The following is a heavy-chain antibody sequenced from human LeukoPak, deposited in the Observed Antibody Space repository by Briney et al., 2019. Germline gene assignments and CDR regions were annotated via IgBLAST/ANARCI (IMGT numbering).Heavy chain of an antibody. D-gene: IGHD2/OR15-2a*01. V-gene: IGHV3-7*04. CDR1: GFTVSSNY. CDR2: INQDGSEK. Sequence: PGGSLRLSCAASGFTVSSNYMSWVRQAPGKGLEWVANINQDGSEKSYVDSVRGRFTISRDNAKNSLYLQMNRVGAEDTAVYYCARGEDNADEYLREDYWGQGILVTVSS. J-gene: IGHJ4*02. CDR3: ARGEDNADEYLREDY.